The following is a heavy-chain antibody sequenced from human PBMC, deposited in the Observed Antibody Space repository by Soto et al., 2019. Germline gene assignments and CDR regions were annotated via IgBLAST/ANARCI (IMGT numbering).Heavy chain of an antibody. J-gene: IGHJ5*02. CDR1: GGSISSDY. CDR3: ARHYKSDWFDP. D-gene: IGHD3-10*01. CDR2: IYYSGSP. Sequence: PSETLSLTCTVSGGSISSDYWSWIRQPPGKGLECIGYIYYSGSPKYNPSLKGRVTISVDTSKNQFSLRLSSVTAADTAVYYCARHYKSDWFDPWSQGTLVTVSS. V-gene: IGHV4-59*08.